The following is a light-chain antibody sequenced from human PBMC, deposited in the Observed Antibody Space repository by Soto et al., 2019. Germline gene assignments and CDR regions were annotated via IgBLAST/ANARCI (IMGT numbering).Light chain of an antibody. CDR1: QAIRTA. J-gene: IGKJ1*01. Sequence: AIQLTQSPSSLSASVGDRVTITCRASQAIRTALGWYQQKPGKVPKLLIYAASTLQSGVPSRFRGSGSATDFTLTISSLQPEDFATYYCLLDFGYLWAFGQGTKVEI. CDR2: AAS. CDR3: LLDFGYLWA. V-gene: IGKV1-6*01.